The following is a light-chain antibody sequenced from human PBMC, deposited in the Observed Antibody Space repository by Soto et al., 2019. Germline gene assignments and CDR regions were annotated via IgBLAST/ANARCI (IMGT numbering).Light chain of an antibody. Sequence: QAVVTQPPSVSAAPGQRVTISCCGANSNIGNNHVSWYQQLPGAAPKLLIYDNDYRPSGISDRFSGSKSGTSATLAITGLQTGDEAVYYCGTWDSSLSSGGVFGGGTQLTVL. J-gene: IGLJ3*02. CDR3: GTWDSSLSSGGV. CDR1: NSNIGNNH. V-gene: IGLV1-51*01. CDR2: DND.